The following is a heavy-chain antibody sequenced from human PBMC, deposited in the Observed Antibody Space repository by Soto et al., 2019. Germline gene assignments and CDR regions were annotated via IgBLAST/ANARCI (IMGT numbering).Heavy chain of an antibody. V-gene: IGHV3-21*01. CDR3: ARDYSASGSHYNGRWAFDD. D-gene: IGHD3-10*01. CDR2: ISSSSSYI. CDR1: EYSFTRYT. J-gene: IGHJ3*01. Sequence: GGSLRLSCVASEYSFTRYTIYWVRKAPGKGLEWVSSISSSSSYIYYADSVKGRFTISRDNARTSVYLQMNSLRAEDTAVYYSARDYSASGSHYNGRWAFDDWGQGTELTGSS.